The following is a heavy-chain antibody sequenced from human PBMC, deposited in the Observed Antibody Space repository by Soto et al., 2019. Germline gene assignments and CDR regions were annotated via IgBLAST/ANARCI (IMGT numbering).Heavy chain of an antibody. Sequence: GGFLRLSCVASGFSFIGYSMNWVRQAPGKGLQWVSFINSGSTAIYYADSVKGRFTISRDISKNTVYLQMDSLKVEDTAVYYCARDVDRTSHLNWFDPWGQGVMVTVSS. D-gene: IGHD5-12*01. CDR1: GFSFIGYS. CDR2: INSGSTAI. CDR3: ARDVDRTSHLNWFDP. V-gene: IGHV3-48*01. J-gene: IGHJ5*02.